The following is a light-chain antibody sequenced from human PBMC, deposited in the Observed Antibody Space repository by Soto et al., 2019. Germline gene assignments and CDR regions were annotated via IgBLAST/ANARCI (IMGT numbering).Light chain of an antibody. CDR1: HDITSY. CDR2: DAS. J-gene: IGKJ3*01. CDR3: QHCDYLPI. Sequence: DIQMTQSPSSLSASVGDRLTITCQASHDITSYLKWYQHKPGKAPKLLIYDASILEAVVPPRFSGSGSGTDFTLTISGLQPEDVATYYCQHCDYLPIFGPGTTVDFK. V-gene: IGKV1-33*01.